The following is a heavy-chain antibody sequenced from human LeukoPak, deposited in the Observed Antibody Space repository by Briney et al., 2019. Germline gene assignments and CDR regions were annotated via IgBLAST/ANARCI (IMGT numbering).Heavy chain of an antibody. Sequence: PGGSLRLSCAASGFTFSSYAMSWVRQPPGKGLEWVSAISGSGGSTYYADSVKGRFTISRDNSKNTLYLQMNSLRAEDTAVYYCAKLMTGYYKMNNWFDPWGQGTLVTVSS. D-gene: IGHD3-9*01. J-gene: IGHJ5*02. V-gene: IGHV3-23*01. CDR3: AKLMTGYYKMNNWFDP. CDR2: ISGSGGST. CDR1: GFTFSSYA.